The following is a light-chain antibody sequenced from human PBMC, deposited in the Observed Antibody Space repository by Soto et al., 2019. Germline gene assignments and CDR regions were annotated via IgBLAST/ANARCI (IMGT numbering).Light chain of an antibody. J-gene: IGKJ2*01. Sequence: EIVLTQSPGTLSLSPGERATLSCRASQSVSSSYLAWYQQKPGQAPRLLIYGASSRATGIPDRFSGSGSGTDVTLTISRLEPEDFGVYYCQQYGSSPPYTFGQGTKREIK. CDR2: GAS. CDR3: QQYGSSPPYT. V-gene: IGKV3-20*01. CDR1: QSVSSSY.